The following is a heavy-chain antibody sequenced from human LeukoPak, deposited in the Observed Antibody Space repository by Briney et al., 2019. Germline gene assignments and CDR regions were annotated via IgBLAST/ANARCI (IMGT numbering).Heavy chain of an antibody. CDR1: GFTFGSYA. V-gene: IGHV3-23*01. J-gene: IGHJ5*02. CDR3: AKGGYYDSSGYYNWFDP. D-gene: IGHD3-22*01. Sequence: PGGSLRLSCAASGFTFGSYAMSWVRQAPGKGLEWVSAISGSGGSTYYADSVKGRFTISRDNSKNTLYLQMNSLRAEDTAVYYCAKGGYYDSSGYYNWFDPWGQGTLVTVSS. CDR2: ISGSGGST.